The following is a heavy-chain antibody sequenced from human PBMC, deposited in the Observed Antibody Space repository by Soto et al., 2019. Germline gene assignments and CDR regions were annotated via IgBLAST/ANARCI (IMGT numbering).Heavy chain of an antibody. V-gene: IGHV4-59*01. J-gene: IGHJ6*02. CDR1: GGSISSYY. CDR3: ARDRYECGGSCYSGYYYYGMDV. D-gene: IGHD2-15*01. CDR2: IYYSGST. Sequence: SETLSLTCTVSGGSISSYYWSWIRQPPWKGLEWIGYIYYSGSTNYNPSLKSRVTISVDTSKNQFSLKLSSVTAADTAVYYCARDRYECGGSCYSGYYYYGMDVWGQGTTVTVSS.